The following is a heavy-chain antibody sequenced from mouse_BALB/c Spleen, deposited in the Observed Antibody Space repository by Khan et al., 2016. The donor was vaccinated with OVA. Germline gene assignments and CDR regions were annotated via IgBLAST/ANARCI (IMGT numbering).Heavy chain of an antibody. CDR3: ARSDYYGSSTWFAY. CDR1: GYTFSSYW. Sequence: QVQLKQSGAELVKPGASVKLSCKASGYTFSSYWMHWVKQRPGQGLEWIGEIDPSDSHTNYNQKFKGKATLNVDKSSSTAYMHLSSLTSEDSAVYYCARSDYYGSSTWFAYWGQGTLVTVSA. CDR2: IDPSDSHT. V-gene: IGHV1-69*02. D-gene: IGHD1-1*01. J-gene: IGHJ3*01.